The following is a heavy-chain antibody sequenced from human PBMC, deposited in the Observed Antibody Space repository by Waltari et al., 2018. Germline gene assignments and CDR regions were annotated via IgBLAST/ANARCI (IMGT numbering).Heavy chain of an antibody. D-gene: IGHD2-2*02. J-gene: IGHJ6*03. V-gene: IGHV4-38-2*01. Sequence: QVQLQESGPGLVKPSETLSLTCAVSGYSISSGYYWGWNRQPPGKGLGWIGSIYHSGSTYYNPSLKSRVTISVDTSKNQFSLKLSSVTAADTAVYYCARQVDCSSTSCYTYYYYYMDVWGKGTTVTVSS. CDR2: IYHSGST. CDR1: GYSISSGYY. CDR3: ARQVDCSSTSCYTYYYYYMDV.